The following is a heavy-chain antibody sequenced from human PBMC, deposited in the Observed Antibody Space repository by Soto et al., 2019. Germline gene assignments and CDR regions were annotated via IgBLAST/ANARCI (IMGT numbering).Heavy chain of an antibody. CDR1: GFHFSRHA. V-gene: IGHV3-23*01. Sequence: GFLGPPCAGPGFHFSRHANSRVRQATGKGLEWVSAISGSGGSTYYADSVKGRFTISRDNSKNTLYLQMNSLRAEDTAVYYCAKDPYYDFWSGYYFDYWGQGXLVTVYS. CDR3: AKDPYYDFWSGYYFDY. J-gene: IGHJ4*02. CDR2: ISGSGGST. D-gene: IGHD3-3*01.